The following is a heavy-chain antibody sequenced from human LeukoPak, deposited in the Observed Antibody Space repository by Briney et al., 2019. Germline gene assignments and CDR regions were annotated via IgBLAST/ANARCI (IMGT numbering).Heavy chain of an antibody. D-gene: IGHD3-3*01. V-gene: IGHV4-59*01. CDR1: GGSISSYY. Sequence: PLETLSLTCTVSGGSISSYYWSWIRQPPGKGLEWIGYIYYSGSTKYNPSLKSRVTISVDTSKNQFSLKLSSVTAADTAVYYCARGYDFWSGYYMDVWGKGTTVTVSS. J-gene: IGHJ6*03. CDR3: ARGYDFWSGYYMDV. CDR2: IYYSGST.